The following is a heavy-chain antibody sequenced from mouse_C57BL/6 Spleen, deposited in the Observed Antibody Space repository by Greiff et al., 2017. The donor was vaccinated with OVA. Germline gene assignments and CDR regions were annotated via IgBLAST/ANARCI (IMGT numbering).Heavy chain of an antibody. D-gene: IGHD1-2*01. CDR2: IDPNSGGT. Sequence: VQLQQPGAELVKPGASVKLSCKASGYTFTSYWMHWVKQRPGRGLEWIGRIDPNSGGTKYNEKFKSKATLTVDKPSSTAYMQLSSLTSEDSAVYDCARVGITTALGYFDYWGQGTTLTVSS. CDR3: ARVGITTALGYFDY. J-gene: IGHJ2*01. V-gene: IGHV1-72*01. CDR1: GYTFTSYW.